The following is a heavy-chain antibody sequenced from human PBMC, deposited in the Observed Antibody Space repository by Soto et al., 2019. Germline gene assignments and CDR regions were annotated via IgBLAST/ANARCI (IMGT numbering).Heavy chain of an antibody. CDR3: GRGRSGQIVVFY. D-gene: IGHD1-26*01. CDR1: GYTFTGHY. CDR2: IGPGSGAT. Sequence: ASVKVSCKASGYTFTGHYIHWVRQAPEQGPEWMGEIGPGSGATRYAQRFQGRVTMTRDMSITTVYMELNNLSPDDTAVYYCGRGRSGQIVVFYWGQGTPVTVSS. V-gene: IGHV1-2*02. J-gene: IGHJ4*02.